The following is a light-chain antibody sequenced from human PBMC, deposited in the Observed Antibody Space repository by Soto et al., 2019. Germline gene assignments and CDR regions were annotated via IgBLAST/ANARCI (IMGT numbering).Light chain of an antibody. CDR2: EAL. V-gene: IGKV3-11*01. Sequence: ETVLPKSPATLYLSPGEIANLACRASRSISTYLAWYQQKPGQAPRLLIYEALNRATGIPARFSGSGSGTDFPLTISSLEPEDFAVYYCQQRNNWPLTFGGGTKVDIK. CDR3: QQRNNWPLT. CDR1: RSISTY. J-gene: IGKJ4*02.